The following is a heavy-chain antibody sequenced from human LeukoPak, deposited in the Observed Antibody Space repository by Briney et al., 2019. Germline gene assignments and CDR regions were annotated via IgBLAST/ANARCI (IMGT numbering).Heavy chain of an antibody. CDR3: ARGIAATY. CDR1: GGSFSGYY. D-gene: IGHD6-13*01. CDR2: IYYSGST. J-gene: IGHJ4*02. Sequence: SETLSLTCAVYGGSFSGYYWSWIRQPPGKGLEWIGYIYYSGSTYYNPSLKSRVTISVDTSKNQFSLKLSSVTAADTAVYYCARGIAATYWGQGTLVTVSS. V-gene: IGHV4-34*01.